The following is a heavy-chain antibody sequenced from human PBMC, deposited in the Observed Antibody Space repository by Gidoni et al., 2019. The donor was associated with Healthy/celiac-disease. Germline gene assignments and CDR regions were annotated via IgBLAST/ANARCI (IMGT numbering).Heavy chain of an antibody. CDR3: TTDTLLTGYYYYGMDV. V-gene: IGHV3-15*07. Sequence: EVQLVESGGGLVKPGGSLRLSCAASGFTFSNAWMNWVRQAPGKGLEWVGRIKSKTDGGTTDYAAPVKGRFTISRDDSKNTLYLQMNSLKTEDTAVYYCTTDTLLTGYYYYGMDVWGQGTTVTVSS. D-gene: IGHD3-9*01. CDR2: IKSKTDGGTT. J-gene: IGHJ6*02. CDR1: GFTFSNAW.